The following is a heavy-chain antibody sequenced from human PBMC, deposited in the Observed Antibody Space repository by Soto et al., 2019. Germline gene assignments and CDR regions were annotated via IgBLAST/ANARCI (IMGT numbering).Heavy chain of an antibody. CDR3: ARQIYDSDTGPNFQYYFDS. D-gene: IGHD3-22*01. V-gene: IGHV5-10-1*01. CDR2: IDPSDSQT. J-gene: IGHJ4*02. CDR1: GYSFAGYW. Sequence: GESLKISCKGSGYSFAGYWITWVRQKPGKGLEWMGRIDPSDSQTYYSPSFRGHVTISVTKSITTVFLQWSSLKASDTAMYYCARQIYDSDTGPNFQYYFDSWGQGTPVTVSS.